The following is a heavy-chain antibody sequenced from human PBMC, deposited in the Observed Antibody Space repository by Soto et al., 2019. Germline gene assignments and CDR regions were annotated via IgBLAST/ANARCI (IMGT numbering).Heavy chain of an antibody. CDR3: AKGRYSNRGTFFGYYYYYMDV. J-gene: IGHJ6*03. D-gene: IGHD4-4*01. V-gene: IGHV3-9*01. CDR1: GFTFDDYA. CDR2: ISWNSGSI. Sequence: GGSLRLSCAASGFTFDDYAMHWVRQAPGKGLEWVSGISWNSGSIGYADSVKGRFTISRDNAKNSLYLQMNSLRAEDTALYYCAKGRYSNRGTFFGYYYYYMDVWGKGTTVTVSS.